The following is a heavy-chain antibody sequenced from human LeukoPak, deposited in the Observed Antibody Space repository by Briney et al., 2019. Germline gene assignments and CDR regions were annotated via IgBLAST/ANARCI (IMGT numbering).Heavy chain of an antibody. D-gene: IGHD1-26*01. Sequence: SETLSLTCAVSGGSISSYYWSWIRQPAGKGLEWNGRIYTSGSTNYNASLKSRVSMSVDTSKNQFSLKLSSVIAADTAVLYCARENSGSYREFDYWGQGTLVTVSS. V-gene: IGHV4-4*07. J-gene: IGHJ4*02. CDR2: IYTSGST. CDR3: ARENSGSYREFDY. CDR1: GGSISSYY.